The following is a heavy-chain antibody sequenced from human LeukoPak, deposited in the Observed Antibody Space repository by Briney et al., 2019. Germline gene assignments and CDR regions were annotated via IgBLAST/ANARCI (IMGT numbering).Heavy chain of an antibody. Sequence: ASVKVSCKASGYTFTSYGISWVRQAPGQGLEWMGWISAYNGNTNYAQKLQGRVTMTTDTSTSTAYRELRSLRSDDTAVYYCAGINDSSGYYDMDVWGKGTTVTVSS. CDR1: GYTFTSYG. CDR2: ISAYNGNT. D-gene: IGHD3-22*01. V-gene: IGHV1-18*01. CDR3: AGINDSSGYYDMDV. J-gene: IGHJ6*03.